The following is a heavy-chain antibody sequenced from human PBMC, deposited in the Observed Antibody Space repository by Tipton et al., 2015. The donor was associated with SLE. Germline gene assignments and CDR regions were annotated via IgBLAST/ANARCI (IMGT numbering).Heavy chain of an antibody. V-gene: IGHV3-64*01. D-gene: IGHD1-26*01. CDR3: ATGLHAKTPRVIYYRHAWDI. J-gene: IGHJ3*02. CDR1: GFTFSSYA. CDR2: ISSNGGST. Sequence: GSLRLSCAASGFTFSSYAMHWVRQAPGKGLEYVSAISSNGGSTYYANSVKGRFTISRDNSKNTLYLQMGSLRAEDMAVYYCATGLHAKTPRVIYYRHAWDIWGQGPRVPVSS.